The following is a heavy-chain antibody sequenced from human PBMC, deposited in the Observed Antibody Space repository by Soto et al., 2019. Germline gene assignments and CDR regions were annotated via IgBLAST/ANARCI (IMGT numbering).Heavy chain of an antibody. V-gene: IGHV4-59*01. CDR3: ASQYYYDSSGSQTFDY. J-gene: IGHJ4*02. CDR2: IYYGGGT. D-gene: IGHD3-22*01. CDR1: GGSISSYY. Sequence: SETLSLTCTVSGGSISSYYWNWIRQPPGKGLEWIGNIYYGGGTNYNPSLKSRVTLSVDTSKNQFSLKLSSVTAADTAVYYCASQYYYDSSGSQTFDYWGQGTQVTVSS.